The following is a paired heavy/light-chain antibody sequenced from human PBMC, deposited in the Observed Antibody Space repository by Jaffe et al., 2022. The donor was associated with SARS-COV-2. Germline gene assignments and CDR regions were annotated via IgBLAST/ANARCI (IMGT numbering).Heavy chain of an antibody. D-gene: IGHD6-6*01. V-gene: IGHV3-21*01. Sequence: EVQLVESGGGLVKPGGSLRLSCAASGFTLTSYSMSWVRQAPGKGLEWVSSISGNTVYIYYADSVRGRFTISKDNAKQSMYLQMNSLRAEDTAVYYCARDRAARPGYDAFDIWGQGTMVTVSS. CDR1: GFTLTSYS. CDR3: ARDRAARPGYDAFDI. CDR2: ISGNTVYI. J-gene: IGHJ3*02.
Light chain of an antibody. CDR2: EVS. CDR3: SSYTSSSTRVL. CDR1: SSDVGGYNY. Sequence: QSALTQPASVSGSPGQSITIFCTGTSSDVGGYNYVSWYQQYPGKAPKLMIYEVSNRPSGVSNRFSGSKSGNTASLTISGLQAEDEADYFCSSYTSSSTRVLFAGGTKVTVL. J-gene: IGLJ2*01. V-gene: IGLV2-14*01.